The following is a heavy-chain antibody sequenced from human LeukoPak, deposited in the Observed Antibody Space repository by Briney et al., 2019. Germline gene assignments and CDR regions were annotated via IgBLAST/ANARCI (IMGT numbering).Heavy chain of an antibody. V-gene: IGHV3-33*01. CDR2: LLYDGNTK. Sequence: GGSLRLSCAASGFSLSNYGMHWVRQAPGKGLECVAALLYDGNTKHYADSVRGRFTISRDISKNTFYVQMNSLTAEDTAVYYCARDHRPEIQYYYMDVWGKGTTVAVSS. CDR3: ARDHRPEIQYYYMDV. CDR1: GFSLSNYG. D-gene: IGHD1-14*01. J-gene: IGHJ6*03.